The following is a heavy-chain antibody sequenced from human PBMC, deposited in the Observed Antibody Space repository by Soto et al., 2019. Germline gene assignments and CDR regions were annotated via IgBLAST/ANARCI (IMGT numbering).Heavy chain of an antibody. D-gene: IGHD1-26*01. V-gene: IGHV3-74*01. CDR2: INQDGTRT. CDR1: GFTFKTYW. CDR3: VSDDPGRPELFDY. J-gene: IGHJ4*02. Sequence: VVLLRLSCAVAGFTFKTYWVHWVSHAPGKGLVWVSRINQDGTRTDYADSVKGRVTISRDNAKDTVYLQMSSLRVEDTAVYYCVSDDPGRPELFDYLGQGTLVIGSS.